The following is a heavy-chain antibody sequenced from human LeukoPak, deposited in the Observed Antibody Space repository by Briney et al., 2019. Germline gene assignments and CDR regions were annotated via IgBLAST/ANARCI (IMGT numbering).Heavy chain of an antibody. J-gene: IGHJ4*02. V-gene: IGHV4-34*01. CDR2: INHSGST. CDR3: ARVGWGYCSSTSCPDY. D-gene: IGHD2-2*01. CDR1: GGSFSGYY. Sequence: PSETLSPTCAVYGGSFSGYYWSWIRQPPGKGLEWIGEINHSGSTNYNPSLKSRVTISVDTSKNQFSLKLSSVTAADTAVYYCARVGWGYCSSTSCPDYCGQGTLVTGSS.